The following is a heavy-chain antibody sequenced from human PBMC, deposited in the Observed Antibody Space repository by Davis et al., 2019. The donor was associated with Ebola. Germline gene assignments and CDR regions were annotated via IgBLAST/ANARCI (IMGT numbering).Heavy chain of an antibody. CDR2: INHSGST. Sequence: MPSETLSLTCAVYGGSFSGYYWSWIRQPPGEGLEWIGEINHSGSTNYNPSLKSRVTISVDTSKNQFSLKLSSVTAADTAVYYCARGPDYDYVWGSYRLTYYFDYWGQGTLVTVSS. J-gene: IGHJ4*02. CDR1: GGSFSGYY. D-gene: IGHD3-16*02. CDR3: ARGPDYDYVWGSYRLTYYFDY. V-gene: IGHV4-34*01.